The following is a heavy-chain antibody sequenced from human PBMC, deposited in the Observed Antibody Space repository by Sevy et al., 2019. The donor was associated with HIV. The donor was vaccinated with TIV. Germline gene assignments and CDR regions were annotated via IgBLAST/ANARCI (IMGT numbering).Heavy chain of an antibody. Sequence: SETLSLTCTVSGGSISSYYWSWIRQPPGKGLEWIGYIYYSGSTNYNPSLKSRVTISVDTSKNQFSLKLSSVTAEDPQSNPSPKVRVTISVDTSKNRLSLNLSVLTAAETAVYYCARDCSGGSCYSSGYYYYGMDVWGQGTTVTVSS. CDR1: GGSISSYY. D-gene: IGHD3-10*01. CDR3: PKVRVTISVDTSKNRLSLNLSVLTAAETAVYYCARDCSGGSCYSSGYYYYGMDV. V-gene: IGHV4-59*01. J-gene: IGHJ6*02. CDR2: IYYSGST.